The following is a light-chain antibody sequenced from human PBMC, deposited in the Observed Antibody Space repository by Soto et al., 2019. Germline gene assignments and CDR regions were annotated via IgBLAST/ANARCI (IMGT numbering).Light chain of an antibody. J-gene: IGLJ2*01. CDR2: EVS. V-gene: IGLV2-23*02. CDR3: CSYAAITTPVI. Sequence: QSALTQPASVSGSPGQSITISCTGTSSDVGSYNLVSWYQQLPGKAPKLMIYEVSKRPSGVSNRFSGSKSGNTASLTISGLQTEDEADYFCCSYAAITTPVIFGGGTKLTVL. CDR1: SSDVGSYNL.